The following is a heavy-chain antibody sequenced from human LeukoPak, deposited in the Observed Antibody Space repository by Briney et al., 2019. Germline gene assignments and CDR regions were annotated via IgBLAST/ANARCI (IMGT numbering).Heavy chain of an antibody. V-gene: IGHV4-39*01. Sequence: SETLSLTCSVSGGSIGSSSYYWGWIRQPPGKGLEWIGTIHYTGSTYYTPSLKSRVTVSVDTSNNQFSLKVSSVTAADTAVYYCARHPSGSSFDYWGQGTLVAVSS. CDR3: ARHPSGSSFDY. D-gene: IGHD1-26*01. CDR2: IHYTGST. CDR1: GGSIGSSSYY. J-gene: IGHJ4*02.